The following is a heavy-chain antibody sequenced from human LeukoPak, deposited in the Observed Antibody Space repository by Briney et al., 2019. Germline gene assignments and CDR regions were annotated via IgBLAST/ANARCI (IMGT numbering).Heavy chain of an antibody. CDR1: GFTFATYW. CDR2: IYPGDSDT. V-gene: IGHV5-51*01. Sequence: GGSLKISCQGSGFTFATYWIGWVRQMPGKGLDCMGVIYPGDSDTRYSPSFQGQVTISADKSISTAYLQWSSLKASDTAMYYCARGAHGSGFDIWGQGTMVTVSS. CDR3: ARGAHGSGFDI. D-gene: IGHD1-26*01. J-gene: IGHJ3*02.